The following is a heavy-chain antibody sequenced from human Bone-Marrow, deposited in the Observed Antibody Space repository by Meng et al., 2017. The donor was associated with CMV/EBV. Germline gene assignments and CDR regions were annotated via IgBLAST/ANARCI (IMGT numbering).Heavy chain of an antibody. D-gene: IGHD2-2*01. Sequence: GESLKISCAASGFTFSSYAMSWVRQAPGKGLEWVSAISGSGGSTYYADSVKGRFTISRDNSKNTLYLQMNSLRAEDTAVYYCAKEIPRYCSSTSCHRGVYFDYWGRGTLVTVSS. V-gene: IGHV3-23*01. CDR3: AKEIPRYCSSTSCHRGVYFDY. J-gene: IGHJ4*02. CDR1: GFTFSSYA. CDR2: ISGSGGST.